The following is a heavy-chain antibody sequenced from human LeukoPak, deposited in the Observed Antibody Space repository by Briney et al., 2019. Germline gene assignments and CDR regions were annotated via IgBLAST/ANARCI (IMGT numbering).Heavy chain of an antibody. D-gene: IGHD5-24*01. CDR2: ISGSGGST. CDR1: GFTFSSYA. V-gene: IGHV3-23*01. Sequence: GGSLRLSCAASGFTFSSYAMSWVRQAPGKGLEWVSAISGSGGSTYYADSVKGRFTISRDNSKNTLDLQMNSLRGEDTAVYYCAKGRDGYGDYWGQGTLVTVSS. CDR3: AKGRDGYGDY. J-gene: IGHJ4*02.